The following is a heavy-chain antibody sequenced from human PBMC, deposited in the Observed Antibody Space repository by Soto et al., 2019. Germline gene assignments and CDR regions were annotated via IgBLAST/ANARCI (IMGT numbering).Heavy chain of an antibody. D-gene: IGHD2-21*02. J-gene: IGHJ3*02. CDR3: ARDYVGTGDAFDI. CDR2: IIPILGIA. V-gene: IGHV1-69*04. Sequence: ASVKVSCKASGGTFSSYTISWVRQAPGQGLEWMGRIIPILGIANYAQKFQGRVTITADKSTSTAYMELSSLRSEDTAVYYCARDYVGTGDAFDIWGQGTMVTVSS. CDR1: GGTFSSYT.